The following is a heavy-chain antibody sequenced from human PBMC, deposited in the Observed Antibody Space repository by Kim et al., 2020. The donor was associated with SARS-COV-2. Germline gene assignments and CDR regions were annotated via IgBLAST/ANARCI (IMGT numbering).Heavy chain of an antibody. CDR2: MNPNSGNT. CDR3: AREGITGINQKFDP. Sequence: ASVKVSCKASGYTFTSYDINWVRQATGQGLEWMGWMNPNSGNTGYAQKFQGRVTMTRNTSISTAYMELSSLRSEDTAVYYCAREGITGINQKFDPWGQGTLVTVSS. V-gene: IGHV1-8*01. D-gene: IGHD1-20*01. CDR1: GYTFTSYD. J-gene: IGHJ5*02.